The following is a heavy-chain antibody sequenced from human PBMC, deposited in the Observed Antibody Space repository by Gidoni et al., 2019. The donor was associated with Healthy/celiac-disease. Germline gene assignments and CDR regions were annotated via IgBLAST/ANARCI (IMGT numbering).Heavy chain of an antibody. CDR2: RSYDGSNK. J-gene: IGHJ4*02. CDR3: AKDDSITMVRGVIIEGARLDY. CDR1: GFTFSSYG. V-gene: IGHV3-30*18. Sequence: QVQLVESGGGVVEPGRSLRLSCVAAGFTFSSYGMHRVRQAPGKGLEWVAVRSYDGSNKYYADSVKGRFTISRDNSKNTLYLQMNSLGAEDTAVYYCAKDDSITMVRGVIIEGARLDYWGQGTLVTVSS. D-gene: IGHD3-10*01.